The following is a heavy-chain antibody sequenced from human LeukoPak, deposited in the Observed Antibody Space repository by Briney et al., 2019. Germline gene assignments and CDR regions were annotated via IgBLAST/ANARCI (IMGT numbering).Heavy chain of an antibody. Sequence: KASETLSLTCAVYGGSFSGYYWSWIRQPPGKGLEWIGEINHSGSTNYNPSLKSRVTISVDTSKNQFSLKLSSVTAADTAVYYCARPYFYYMDVWGKGTTVTVSS. CDR1: GGSFSGYY. CDR3: ARPYFYYMDV. V-gene: IGHV4-34*01. J-gene: IGHJ6*03. CDR2: INHSGST.